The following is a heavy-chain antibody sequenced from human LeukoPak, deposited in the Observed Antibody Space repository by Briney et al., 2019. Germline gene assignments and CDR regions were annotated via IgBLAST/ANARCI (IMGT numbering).Heavy chain of an antibody. CDR2: LSGSGGTT. J-gene: IGHJ4*02. Sequence: GGSLRLSCAASGFTFSSYAMSWVRQAPGKGLEWVSGLSGSGGTTYYAESVKGRFTISRDNSKNTLFLQINSLRAEDTALYYCAKLYCDYVWGSYRYYFFDDWGQGTPVTVSS. CDR1: GFTFSSYA. V-gene: IGHV3-23*01. CDR3: AKLYCDYVWGSYRYYFFDD. D-gene: IGHD3-16*02.